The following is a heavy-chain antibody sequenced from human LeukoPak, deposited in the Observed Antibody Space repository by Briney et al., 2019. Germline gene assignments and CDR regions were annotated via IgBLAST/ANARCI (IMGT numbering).Heavy chain of an antibody. J-gene: IGHJ4*02. CDR1: GFTFSSYS. Sequence: GGSLRLSCAASGFTFSSYSMNWVRQAPGKGLEWVSYIGAAGSTIYYADSVKGRFTISRDNAKNSLFLQMNSLRAGDTAVYYCARDSSTYAGPPDYWGQGTLVTVSS. D-gene: IGHD2-2*01. CDR3: ARDSSTYAGPPDY. V-gene: IGHV3-48*01. CDR2: IGAAGSTI.